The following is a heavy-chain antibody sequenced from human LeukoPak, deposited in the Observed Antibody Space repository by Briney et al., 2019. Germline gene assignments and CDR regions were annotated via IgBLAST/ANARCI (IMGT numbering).Heavy chain of an antibody. Sequence: PGGSLRLSCAASGFTFSSYSMNWVRQAPGKGLEWVSSISSSSSYIYYADSVKGRFTISRDNAKNSLYLQMNSLRAEDTAVYYCAGEQWLVHGWFDPWGQGTLVTVSS. CDR3: AGEQWLVHGWFDP. CDR1: GFTFSSYS. D-gene: IGHD6-19*01. CDR2: ISSSSSYI. V-gene: IGHV3-21*01. J-gene: IGHJ5*02.